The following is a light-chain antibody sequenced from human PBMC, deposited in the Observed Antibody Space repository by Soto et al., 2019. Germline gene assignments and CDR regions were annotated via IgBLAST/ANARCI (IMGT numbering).Light chain of an antibody. CDR1: SGDVGNYNL. Sequence: QSALTQPASVSGSPGQSITISCTGTSGDVGNYNLVSWYQQRPGKAPHLMIYEVSKRPSGVSNRFSGSKSGNTASLTISGLQAEDEADYYCCAYAGGSVYVLFGGGTKLTVL. J-gene: IGLJ3*02. V-gene: IGLV2-23*02. CDR3: CAYAGGSVYVL. CDR2: EVS.